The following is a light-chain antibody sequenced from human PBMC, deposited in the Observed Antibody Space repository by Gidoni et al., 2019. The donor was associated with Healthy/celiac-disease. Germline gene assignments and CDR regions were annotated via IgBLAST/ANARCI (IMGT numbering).Light chain of an antibody. CDR1: SSDVGGYNY. CDR3: SSYAGSNSHVV. J-gene: IGLJ2*01. Sequence: QPALTQPPPASGPPGQPVTISCTGTSSDVGGYNYVSWYQQHPGKAPKLMIYEVSKRPSGVPDRFSGSKSGNTASLTVSGLQAEDEADYYCSSYAGSNSHVVFGGGTKLTVL. V-gene: IGLV2-8*01. CDR2: EVS.